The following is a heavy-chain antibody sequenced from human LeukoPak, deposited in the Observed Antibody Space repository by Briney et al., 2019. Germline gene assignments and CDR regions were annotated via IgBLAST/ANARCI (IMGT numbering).Heavy chain of an antibody. CDR2: IIPIFGTA. CDR1: GGTFISYA. Sequence: GASVKVSCKASGGTFISYAISWVRQAPGQGLEWMGGIIPIFGTANYAQKFQGRVTITADESTSTAYMELSSLRSEDTAVYYRAREGDGYNRSMGDYWGQGTLVTVSS. J-gene: IGHJ4*02. D-gene: IGHD5-24*01. CDR3: AREGDGYNRSMGDY. V-gene: IGHV1-69*13.